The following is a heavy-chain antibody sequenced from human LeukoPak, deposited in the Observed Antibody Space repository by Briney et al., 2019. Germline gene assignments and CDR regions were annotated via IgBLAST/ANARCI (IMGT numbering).Heavy chain of an antibody. J-gene: IGHJ6*03. CDR1: GGSISSYY. CDR2: IYYSGST. D-gene: IGHD3-10*01. V-gene: IGHV4-59*08. Sequence: SETLSLTCTVSGGSISSYYWSWIRQPPGKGLEWIGYIYYSGSTNYNPSLKSRVTISVDTSKNQFALKLSSLTASDTAVIYSASPNYHPSLKSRVTISVDTSKNQFSLKLRSVTAADTAVYYCARLSFNRGYYYYYYMDVWGKGTTVTVSS. CDR3: ASPNYHPSLKSRVTISVDTSKNQFSLKLRSVTAADTAVYYCARLSFNRGYYYYYYMDV.